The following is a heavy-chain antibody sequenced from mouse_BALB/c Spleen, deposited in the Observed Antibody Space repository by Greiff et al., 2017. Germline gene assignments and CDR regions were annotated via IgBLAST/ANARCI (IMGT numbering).Heavy chain of an antibody. CDR1: GFTFSSFG. CDR3: ASEDYYGSSPY. J-gene: IGHJ4*01. CDR2: ISSGSSTI. V-gene: IGHV5-17*02. Sequence: EVKLVESGGGLVQPGGSRKLSCAASGFTFSSFGMHWVRQAPEKGLEWVAYISSGSSTIYYADTVKGRFTISRDKPKNTLFLQMTSLRSEDTAMYYCASEDYYGSSPYWGQGTSVTVSS. D-gene: IGHD1-1*01.